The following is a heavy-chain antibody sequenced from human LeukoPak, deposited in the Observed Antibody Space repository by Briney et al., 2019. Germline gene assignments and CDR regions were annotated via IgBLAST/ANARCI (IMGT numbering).Heavy chain of an antibody. CDR2: ISDSGTT. CDR1: VESFSGYY. CDR3: ARGASCGGDCYWEDYYYYGTDV. D-gene: IGHD2-21*02. V-gene: IGHV4-34*01. J-gene: IGHJ6*02. Sequence: SETLSLTCAVYVESFSGYYWSWIRQPPGKGLEWIGEISDSGTTNYNPSLKSRVTISVDTSKNRFSLKLSSVTAADTAVYYCARGASCGGDCYWEDYYYYGTDVWGQGTTVTVSS.